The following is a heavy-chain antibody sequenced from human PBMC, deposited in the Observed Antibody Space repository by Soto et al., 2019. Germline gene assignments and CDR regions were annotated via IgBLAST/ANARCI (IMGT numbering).Heavy chain of an antibody. J-gene: IGHJ4*02. CDR2: IIPIFGTA. D-gene: IGHD6-19*01. V-gene: IGHV1-69*01. Sequence: QVQLVQSGAEVKKPGSSVKVSCKASGGTFSSYAISWVRQAPGQGLEWMGGIIPIFGTANYAQKFQGRVTITADESTSTAYMELSSLRSEDTAVYYCARGGGSSCWPYPGLGILWGQGTLVTVSS. CDR3: ARGGGSSCWPYPGLGIL. CDR1: GGTFSSYA.